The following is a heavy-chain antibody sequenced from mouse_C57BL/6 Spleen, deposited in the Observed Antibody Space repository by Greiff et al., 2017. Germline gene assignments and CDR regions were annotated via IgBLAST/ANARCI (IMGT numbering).Heavy chain of an antibody. CDR3: ARKGPHYAMDD. J-gene: IGHJ4*01. CDR1: GYTFTSYW. V-gene: IGHV1-52*01. CDR2: IDPSDSET. Sequence: VQLQQPGAELVRPGSSVKLSCKASGYTFTSYWMHWVKQRPIQGLEWIGNIDPSDSETHYNQKFKDKATLTVDKSSSTAYMQLSSLTSEDAAVYYWARKGPHYAMDDWGQGTSVTVSS. D-gene: IGHD3-3*01.